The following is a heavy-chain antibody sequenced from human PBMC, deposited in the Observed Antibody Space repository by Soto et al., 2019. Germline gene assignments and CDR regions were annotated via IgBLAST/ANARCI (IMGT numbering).Heavy chain of an antibody. CDR2: IYYSGST. V-gene: IGHV4-30-4*01. Sequence: QVQLQESGPGLVKPSQTLSLTCTVSGGSISSGDYYWSWIRQPPGKGLESIGCIYYSGSTYYNPSLKSLVTKSVDTSKNQISLKLSSGTAADTAVYYCARECRFGVNWFDPWGQGTLVTVSS. J-gene: IGHJ5*02. CDR1: GGSISSGDYY. CDR3: ARECRFGVNWFDP. D-gene: IGHD3-10*01.